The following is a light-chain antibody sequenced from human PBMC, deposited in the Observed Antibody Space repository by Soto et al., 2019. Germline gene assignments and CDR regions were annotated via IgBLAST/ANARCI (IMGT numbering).Light chain of an antibody. V-gene: IGLV4-60*02. J-gene: IGLJ2*01. Sequence: QPVLTQSSSASASLGSSVKLTCTLSSGHSSYIIAWHQQQPGKAPRYLMKLEGSGNYNKGSGVPDRFSGSSSGADRCLTISNLQFEDEAYYYCETWGSNYRVFGGGTKLTVL. CDR3: ETWGSNYRV. CDR1: SGHSSYI. CDR2: LEGSGNY.